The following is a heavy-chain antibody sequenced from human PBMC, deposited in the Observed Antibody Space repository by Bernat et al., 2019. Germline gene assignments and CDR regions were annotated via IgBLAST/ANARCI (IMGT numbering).Heavy chain of an antibody. Sequence: QVHLVQSGAEVKKPGASVKVSCKASGYTFTDSFIHWVRQAPGQGLEWMGWINPHSGATNYGEHFQGWVTMTRDTSTSTAYLELTRLKSDDTAVYYCAKDCGGDNCKSWELDPWGQGTLLTVSS. CDR1: GYTFTDSF. V-gene: IGHV1-2*04. D-gene: IGHD2-21*01. CDR2: INPHSGAT. CDR3: AKDCGGDNCKSWELDP. J-gene: IGHJ5*02.